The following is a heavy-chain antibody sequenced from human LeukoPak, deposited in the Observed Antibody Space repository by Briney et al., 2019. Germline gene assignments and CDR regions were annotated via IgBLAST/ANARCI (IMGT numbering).Heavy chain of an antibody. D-gene: IGHD3-10*01. Sequence: SETLSLTCTVSGDSISSSGYYWGWIRQPPGKGLEWIGSIYYSGSTYYNPSLKSRVTISVDTSKSQFSLKLSSVTAADTSVYYCARRGITNGAFDYWGQGTLVSVSS. CDR3: ARRGITNGAFDY. CDR1: GDSISSSGYY. CDR2: IYYSGST. J-gene: IGHJ4*02. V-gene: IGHV4-39*01.